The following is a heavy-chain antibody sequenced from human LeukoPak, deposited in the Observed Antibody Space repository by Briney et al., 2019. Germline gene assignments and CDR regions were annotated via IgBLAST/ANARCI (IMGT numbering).Heavy chain of an antibody. J-gene: IGHJ4*02. Sequence: ASVKFSCKVSGYTLTELSMHWVRQAPGKGLEWMGGFDPEDGETIYAQKFQGRVTITADESTSTAYMELSSLRSEDTAVYYCTTRYSSGWYDFDYWGQGTLVTVSS. CDR1: GYTLTELS. CDR2: FDPEDGET. CDR3: TTRYSSGWYDFDY. V-gene: IGHV1-24*01. D-gene: IGHD6-19*01.